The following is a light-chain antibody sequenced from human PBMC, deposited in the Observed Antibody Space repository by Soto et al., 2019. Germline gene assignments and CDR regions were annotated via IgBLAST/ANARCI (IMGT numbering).Light chain of an antibody. V-gene: IGKV3-15*01. J-gene: IGKJ2*01. CDR3: QHYNNWPFT. CDR2: GAS. Sequence: EIVMTQSPATVSVSPGERATLSCRAGQSVSSNLAWYQQKPGQAPTLLLYGASARATGIPVRFSGSRSGTVFTLTISSLQSEDFAVYYCQHYNNWPFTFGQGTKLDIK. CDR1: QSVSSN.